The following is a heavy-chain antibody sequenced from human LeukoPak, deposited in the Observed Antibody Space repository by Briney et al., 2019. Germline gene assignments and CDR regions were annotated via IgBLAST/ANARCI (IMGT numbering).Heavy chain of an antibody. Sequence: GGSLRLSCAATGFTFSSHAMGWVRQAPGKGLEWVSYISSSGSTIYYADSVKGRFTISRDNAKNSLCLQMHSLRDEDTAVYYCAGGPTSSDYFDYWGQGTLVTVSS. J-gene: IGHJ4*02. CDR1: GFTFSSHA. V-gene: IGHV3-48*02. CDR3: AGGPTSSDYFDY. CDR2: ISSSGSTI. D-gene: IGHD2-2*01.